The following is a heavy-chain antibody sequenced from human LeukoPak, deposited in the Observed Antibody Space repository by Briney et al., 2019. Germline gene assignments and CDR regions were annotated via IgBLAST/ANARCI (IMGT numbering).Heavy chain of an antibody. Sequence: GESLKISCKGSGYSFTSYWIGWVRQMPGKGLEWMGIIYPGDSDTRYSPSFQGQVTISADKSISTAYLQWSSLKASDTAMYYCARGTDSHGPRGWFDPWGQGTLVTVSS. CDR3: ARGTDSHGPRGWFDP. J-gene: IGHJ5*02. CDR1: GYSFTSYW. V-gene: IGHV5-51*01. CDR2: IYPGDSDT. D-gene: IGHD5-18*01.